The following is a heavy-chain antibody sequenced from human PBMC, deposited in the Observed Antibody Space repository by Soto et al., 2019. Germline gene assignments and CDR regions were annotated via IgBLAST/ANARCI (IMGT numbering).Heavy chain of an antibody. J-gene: IGHJ6*02. CDR1: GYTFTSYD. CDR3: ARGGEYSSSSGYYYYGMDV. V-gene: IGHV1-8*01. Sequence: GASVKVSCKASGYTFTSYDINWVRQATGQGLEWMGWMNPNSGNTGYAQKFQGRVTMTRNTSISTAYMELSSLRSGDTAVYYCARGGEYSSSSGYYYYGMDVWGQGTTVTVSS. CDR2: MNPNSGNT. D-gene: IGHD6-6*01.